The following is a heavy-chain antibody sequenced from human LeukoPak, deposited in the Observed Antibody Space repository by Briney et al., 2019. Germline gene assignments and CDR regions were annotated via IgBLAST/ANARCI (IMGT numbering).Heavy chain of an antibody. Sequence: SETLSLTCTVSGGSISSYYWSWIRQPAGKGLEWIGRIYTSGSTNYNPSLKSRVTMSVDTSKNQFSLKLSSVTAADTAVYYCARELTQLLFTYYYYMDVWGKGTTVTVSS. CDR2: IYTSGST. CDR3: ARELTQLLFTYYYYMDV. D-gene: IGHD2-2*01. CDR1: GGSISSYY. V-gene: IGHV4-4*07. J-gene: IGHJ6*03.